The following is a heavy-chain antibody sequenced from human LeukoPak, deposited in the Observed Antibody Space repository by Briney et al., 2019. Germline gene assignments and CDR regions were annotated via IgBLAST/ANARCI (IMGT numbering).Heavy chain of an antibody. J-gene: IGHJ4*02. CDR2: INHSGST. CDR1: GGSFSGYY. V-gene: IGHV4-34*01. D-gene: IGHD3-9*01. CDR3: ARGHDIAKD. Sequence: SVPLSLPCAVYGGSFSGYYWSWIRQPPGKGLEWIGEINHSGSTNYNPSLKSRVTISVDTFKNQFALKLSSVSAADTAVYYCARGHDIAKDWVQGRLVSVCS.